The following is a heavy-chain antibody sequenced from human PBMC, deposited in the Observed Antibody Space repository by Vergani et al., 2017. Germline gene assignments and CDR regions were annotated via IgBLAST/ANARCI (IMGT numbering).Heavy chain of an antibody. D-gene: IGHD2-2*01. CDR1: GYTFTSYY. V-gene: IGHV1-46*03. J-gene: IGHJ4*02. CDR2: INPSGGST. Sequence: QVQLVQSGAEVQKPGASVKVSCKASGYTFTSYYMHWVRQAPGQGLEWMGIINPSGGSTSYAQKFQGRVTMTRETTTSTVYMELSSLGSEDTAVYYCAREQGYCSSTSCHYFDYWGQGTLVTVSS. CDR3: AREQGYCSSTSCHYFDY.